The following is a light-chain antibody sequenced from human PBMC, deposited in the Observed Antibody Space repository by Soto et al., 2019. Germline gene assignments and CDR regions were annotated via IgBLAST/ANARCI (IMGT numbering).Light chain of an antibody. J-gene: IGKJ2*01. CDR3: HQYGSSSYT. CDR2: AAS. CDR1: QSVPSNY. Sequence: EIVLTQSPGTLSLSPGERATLSCRASQSVPSNYLAWYQQKPGQAPRLLIHAASSRATGIPDRFSGSGSGTDFTLTVSRLEHEYFAVYYCHQYGSSSYTFGQGTKLDIK. V-gene: IGKV3-20*01.